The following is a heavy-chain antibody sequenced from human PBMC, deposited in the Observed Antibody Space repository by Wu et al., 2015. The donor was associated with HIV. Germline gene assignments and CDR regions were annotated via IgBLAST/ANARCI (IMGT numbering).Heavy chain of an antibody. V-gene: IGHV1-69*12. CDR1: GGSFTHYA. CDR2: TIPVFGTA. Sequence: QVQLVQSGAEVKKPGSSVKVSCKASGGSFTHYAVSWVRQAPGQGLEWMAGTIPVFGTATYAEKFRDRVAISADESTNTAYMELSSLRSDDTAVYYCARDPMFTGTGWFDPWGQGTLVTVSS. CDR3: ARDPMFTGTGWFDP. J-gene: IGHJ5*02. D-gene: IGHD3-10*02.